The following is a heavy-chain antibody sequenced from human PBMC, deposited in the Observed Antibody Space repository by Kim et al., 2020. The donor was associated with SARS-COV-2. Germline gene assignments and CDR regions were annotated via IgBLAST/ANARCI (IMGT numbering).Heavy chain of an antibody. CDR3: ARDGSAGYSSSWPFDY. Sequence: ASVKVSCKASGYTFTSYGISWVRQAPGQGLEWMGWISAYNGNTNYAQKLQGRVTMATDTSTSTAYMELRSLRSDDTAVYYCARDGSAGYSSSWPFDYWGQGTLVTVSS. V-gene: IGHV1-18*01. CDR2: ISAYNGNT. D-gene: IGHD6-13*01. J-gene: IGHJ4*02. CDR1: GYTFTSYG.